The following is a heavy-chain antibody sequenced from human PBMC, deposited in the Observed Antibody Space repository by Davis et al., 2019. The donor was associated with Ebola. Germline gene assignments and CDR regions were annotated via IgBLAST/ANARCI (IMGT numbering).Heavy chain of an antibody. J-gene: IGHJ3*02. D-gene: IGHD3-9*01. Sequence: GESLNISCKGSGYSFTSYWLVWVRQMPGKGLEWMGIIYPGDSDTRYSPSFQGQVTIPADKSISTAYLQWSSLKASDTAMYYCARLTSYYDILTGFDIWGQGTMVTVSS. CDR1: GYSFTSYW. V-gene: IGHV5-51*01. CDR3: ARLTSYYDILTGFDI. CDR2: IYPGDSDT.